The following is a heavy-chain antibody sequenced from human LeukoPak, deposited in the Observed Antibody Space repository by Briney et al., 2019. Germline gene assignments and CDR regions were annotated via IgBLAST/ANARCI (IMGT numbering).Heavy chain of an antibody. CDR3: ASGRLLVYYYDSSGYRD. Sequence: ASVKVSCKASGYTFTGYYMHWVRQAPGQGLEWMGWINPNSGGTNYAQKSQGRVTMTRDTSISTAYMELSRLRSDDTAVYYCASGRLLVYYYDSSGYRDWGQGTLVTVSS. CDR1: GYTFTGYY. CDR2: INPNSGGT. D-gene: IGHD3-22*01. V-gene: IGHV1-2*02. J-gene: IGHJ4*02.